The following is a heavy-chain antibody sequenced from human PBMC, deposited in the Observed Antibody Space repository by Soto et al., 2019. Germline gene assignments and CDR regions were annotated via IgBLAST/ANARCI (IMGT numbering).Heavy chain of an antibody. D-gene: IGHD4-17*01. CDR1: GGSFSGYY. CDR2: INHSGST. Sequence: SETLCLTCAVYGGSFSGYYWSWIRQPPGKGLEWIGEINHSGSTNYNPSLKSRVTISVDTSKNQFSLKLSSVTAADTAVYYCARDHRDYGDYAGGDAFDIWGQGTMVTVSS. CDR3: ARDHRDYGDYAGGDAFDI. V-gene: IGHV4-34*01. J-gene: IGHJ3*02.